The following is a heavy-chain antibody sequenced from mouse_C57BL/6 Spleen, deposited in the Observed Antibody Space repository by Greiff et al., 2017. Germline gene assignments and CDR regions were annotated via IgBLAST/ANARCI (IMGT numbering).Heavy chain of an antibody. V-gene: IGHV1-82*01. Sequence: QVQLKQSGPELVKPGASVKISCKASGYAFSSSWMNWVKQRPGKGLEWIGRIYPGDGDTNYNGKFKGKATLTADKTSSTAYMQLSSLTFEDSAVYFSAYSSGKDYFDYWGQGTTLTVSS. CDR2: IYPGDGDT. CDR3: AYSSGKDYFDY. CDR1: GYAFSSSW. J-gene: IGHJ2*01. D-gene: IGHD3-2*02.